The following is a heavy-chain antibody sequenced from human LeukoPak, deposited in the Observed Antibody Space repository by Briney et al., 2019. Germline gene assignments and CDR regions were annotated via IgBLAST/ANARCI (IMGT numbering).Heavy chain of an antibody. CDR2: IHYSGST. V-gene: IGHV4-59*11. D-gene: IGHD6-13*01. CDR3: AKAGYISSFYEYWFDP. J-gene: IGHJ5*02. Sequence: SETLSLTCTVSGGSITFHYWSWIRQPQGKGLEWIGYIHYSGSTHYNPSLKSRVPISVDTSKNQFSLNLTSVTAADTAVYYCAKAGYISSFYEYWFDPWGQGTLVTVSS. CDR1: GGSITFHY.